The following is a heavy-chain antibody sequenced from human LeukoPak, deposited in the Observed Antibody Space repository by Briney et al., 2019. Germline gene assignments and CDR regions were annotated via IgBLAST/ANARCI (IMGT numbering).Heavy chain of an antibody. J-gene: IGHJ4*02. D-gene: IGHD3-3*01. CDR3: ARGSYDFWSGYYSDY. CDR2: ISSSGSTI. V-gene: IGHV3-48*03. CDR1: GFTFSSYE. Sequence: PGGSLRLSCAASGFTFSSYEMNWVRQAPGKGLEWVSYISSSGSTIYYADSVKGRFTISRDNAKNSLYLQMNSLRAEDTAVYYCARGSYDFWSGYYSDYWGQGTLVTVSS.